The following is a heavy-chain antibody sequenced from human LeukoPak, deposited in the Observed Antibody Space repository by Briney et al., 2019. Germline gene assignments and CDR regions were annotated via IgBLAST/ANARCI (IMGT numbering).Heavy chain of an antibody. CDR2: ISSSGST. CDR1: GDSISSGDYY. J-gene: IGHJ3*02. CDR3: ARGPYSYDSSGAFDI. V-gene: IGHV4-61*02. D-gene: IGHD3-22*01. Sequence: SETLSLTCTVSGDSISSGDYYWSWIRQPAGKGLEWIGRISSSGSTNYNPSLKSRVTVSVDTSKNQFSLKLSSVTAADTAVYFCARGPYSYDSSGAFDIWGQGAMVTVSS.